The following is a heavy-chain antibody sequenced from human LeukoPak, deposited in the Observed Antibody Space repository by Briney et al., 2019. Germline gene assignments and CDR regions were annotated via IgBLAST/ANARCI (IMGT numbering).Heavy chain of an antibody. CDR2: IYYSGST. J-gene: IGHJ5*02. Sequence: SETLSLTCTVSGGSISSYYWSWIRQPPGKGLEWIGYIYYSGSTNYNPSLKSRVTISVDTSKNQFSLRLSSVTAADTAVYYCARVPSRLYCSGGSCYVWFDPWGQGTLVTVSS. D-gene: IGHD2-15*01. CDR3: ARVPSRLYCSGGSCYVWFDP. CDR1: GGSISSYY. V-gene: IGHV4-59*12.